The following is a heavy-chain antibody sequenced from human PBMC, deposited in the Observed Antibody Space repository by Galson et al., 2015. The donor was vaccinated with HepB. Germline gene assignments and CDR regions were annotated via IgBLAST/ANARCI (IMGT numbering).Heavy chain of an antibody. V-gene: IGHV1-18*01. CDR3: ARDSRLELHLNNYYSYGMDV. CDR1: GYEFNKYG. D-gene: IGHD1-7*01. CDR2: VSGYDGSA. Sequence: SVKVSCKASGYEFNKYGLSWVRQAPGQGLEWMGWVSGYDGSANYAPKFQDRVTMTTEKSTGTAYMEMGSLRSDDTAVYYCARDSRLELHLNNYYSYGMDVWGQGTAVTVS. J-gene: IGHJ6*02.